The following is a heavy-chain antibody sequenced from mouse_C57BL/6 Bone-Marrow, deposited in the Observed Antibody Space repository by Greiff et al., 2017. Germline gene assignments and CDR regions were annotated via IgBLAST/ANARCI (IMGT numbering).Heavy chain of an antibody. Sequence: QVQLKESGAELVQPGASVTISCTASGYAFSSYWMNWVKQRPGKGLEWIGQIYPGDGDTNSNGKFTGKATLTADKSSSSADMQLRSLTYDDSAVYACARRDNGFAYWGQGTLVTVSA. J-gene: IGHJ3*01. CDR2: IYPGDGDT. V-gene: IGHV1-80*01. CDR1: GYAFSSYW. CDR3: ARRDNGFAY.